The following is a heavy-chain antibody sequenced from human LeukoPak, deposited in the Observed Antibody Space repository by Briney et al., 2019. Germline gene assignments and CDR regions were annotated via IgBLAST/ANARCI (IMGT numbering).Heavy chain of an antibody. V-gene: IGHV4-59*11. J-gene: IGHJ4*02. CDR1: GGSISSHY. CDR2: VYNSGTT. CDR3: ARDAY. Sequence: PSETLSLTCTVSGGSISSHYWSWIRQPPGKGLEWIGCVYNSGTTVYNPSLTGRVTISVDTSKNQYSLNLRSVTAADAAVYYCARDAYWGQGILVTVSS.